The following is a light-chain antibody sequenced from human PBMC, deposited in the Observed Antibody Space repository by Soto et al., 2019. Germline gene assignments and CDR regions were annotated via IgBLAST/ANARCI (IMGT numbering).Light chain of an antibody. CDR3: QQSYSTPLT. CDR2: GAS. J-gene: IGKJ4*01. V-gene: IGKV1-39*01. CDR1: QSISNY. Sequence: DIQMTQSPSSLSASVGDRVTITCRASQSISNYINWYQQKPGKAPKLLIYGASSLQSGVPSRFSSSGSGTDFTLTITRLQPEDFATYYCQQSYSTPLTFGGGTKVEIK.